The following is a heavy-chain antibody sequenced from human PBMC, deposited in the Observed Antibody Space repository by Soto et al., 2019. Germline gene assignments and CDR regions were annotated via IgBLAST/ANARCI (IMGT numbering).Heavy chain of an antibody. V-gene: IGHV4-39*01. CDR1: GGSISSSSSY. D-gene: IGHD6-19*01. CDR2: FYHSGST. Sequence: LQLQESGPGLVKPSETLSLTCTVSGGSISSSSSYWGWIRQPPGKGLEWIGSFYHSGSTYYNPSLNSRVTISVDTSKNQLSLKLSSVTAADTAVYYCASISGWYYFDYWGQGTLVTVSS. J-gene: IGHJ4*02. CDR3: ASISGWYYFDY.